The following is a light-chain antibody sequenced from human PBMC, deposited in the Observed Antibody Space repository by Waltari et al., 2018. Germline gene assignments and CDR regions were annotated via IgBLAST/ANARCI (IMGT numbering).Light chain of an antibody. J-gene: IGLJ2*01. V-gene: IGLV2-23*02. Sequence: QSALTQPASVSGSPGQSITISCTGTSSDVGNYKRVSWYQQHPGKAPKLMIDAVSKRRSGVSYPCAGSKSGDMSSLTISGLQPEDEAEYFCSSYAGSSKGVFGGGTKVTVL. CDR1: SSDVGNYKR. CDR3: SSYAGSSKGV. CDR2: AVS.